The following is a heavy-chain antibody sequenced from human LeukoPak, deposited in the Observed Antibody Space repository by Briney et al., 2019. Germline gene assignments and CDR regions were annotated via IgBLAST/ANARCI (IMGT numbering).Heavy chain of an antibody. CDR3: ARVGKGEDFDY. Sequence: PGGSLRLSCAASGFTFSSYSMNWVRQAPGKGLEWVSSISSSSSYIYYAESVKGRFTISRDDAKNTVYLQMNSLRDEDTAVYYCARVGKGEDFDYWGQGTLVTVSS. J-gene: IGHJ4*02. CDR2: ISSSSSYI. CDR1: GFTFSSYS. V-gene: IGHV3-21*01. D-gene: IGHD3-16*01.